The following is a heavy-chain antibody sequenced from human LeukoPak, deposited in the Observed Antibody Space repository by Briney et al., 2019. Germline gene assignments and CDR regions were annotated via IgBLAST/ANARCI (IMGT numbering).Heavy chain of an antibody. CDR3: ARNGGNY. CDR1: GYTFTNYY. CDR2: INPNSGGT. Sequence: GASVKVSCKASGYTFTNYYLHWVRQAPGQGLEWMGWINPNSGGTNYAQKFQGRVTMTRDTSIRTAYMELSSLRSDDTAMYYCARNGGNYWGQGTLVTVSS. J-gene: IGHJ4*02. V-gene: IGHV1-2*02. D-gene: IGHD4-23*01.